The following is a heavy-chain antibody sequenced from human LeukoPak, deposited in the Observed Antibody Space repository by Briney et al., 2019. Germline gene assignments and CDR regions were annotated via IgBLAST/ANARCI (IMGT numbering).Heavy chain of an antibody. J-gene: IGHJ4*02. Sequence: GGSLRLSCAASGFTFSNYGMHWVRQAPGKGLEWVAFIRTDGTQQYYADSVKGRFTISRDNSKNTLSLQMNSLRAEDMAVYYCAMERYQLLAWGQGTLVTVSS. CDR1: GFTFSNYG. V-gene: IGHV3-30*02. D-gene: IGHD2-2*01. CDR2: IRTDGTQQ. CDR3: AMERYQLLA.